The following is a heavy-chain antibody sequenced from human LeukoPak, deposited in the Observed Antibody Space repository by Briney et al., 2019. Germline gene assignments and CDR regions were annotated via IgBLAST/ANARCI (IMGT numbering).Heavy chain of an antibody. J-gene: IGHJ4*02. CDR3: ARGYCSSTSCPKAYYFDY. CDR1: GFTFGSYW. V-gene: IGHV3-74*01. Sequence: PGGSLRLSCAASGFTFGSYWMHWVRQAPGKGLVWVSRINSDGSSTSYADSVKGRFTISRDNAKNTLYLQMNSLRAEDTAVYYCARGYCSSTSCPKAYYFDYWGQGTLVTVSS. D-gene: IGHD2-2*01. CDR2: INSDGSST.